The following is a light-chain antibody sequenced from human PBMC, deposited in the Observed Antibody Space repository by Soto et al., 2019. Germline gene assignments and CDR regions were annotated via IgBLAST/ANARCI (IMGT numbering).Light chain of an antibody. CDR1: SSNVGSYT. V-gene: IGLV1-44*01. Sequence: QPVLTQPPSASGAPGQTVTISCSGTSSNVGSYTVNWYQHLPGTAPKLLIHDNNQRPSGVPDRFSGSKSGTSASLAITGLQSEDEADYYCAAWDDSLIGPGFGGGTKVTVL. J-gene: IGLJ3*02. CDR2: DNN. CDR3: AAWDDSLIGPG.